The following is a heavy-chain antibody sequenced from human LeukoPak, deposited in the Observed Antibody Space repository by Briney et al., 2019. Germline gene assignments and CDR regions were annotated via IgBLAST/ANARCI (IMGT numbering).Heavy chain of an antibody. CDR3: ARGNTLEDGYNVRGDPHFDY. D-gene: IGHD5-24*01. J-gene: IGHJ4*02. Sequence: PGGSLRLSCAASGFTFSSHGMNWVRQAPGKGLEYVSAISSNGGSTYYANSVKGRFTISRDNSKNTLYLQMGSLRAEDMAVYYCARGNTLEDGYNVRGDPHFDYWGQGTLVTVSS. CDR2: ISSNGGST. V-gene: IGHV3-64*01. CDR1: GFTFSSHG.